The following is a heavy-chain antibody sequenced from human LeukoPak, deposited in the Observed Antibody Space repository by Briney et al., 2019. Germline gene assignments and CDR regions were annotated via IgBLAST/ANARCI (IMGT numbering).Heavy chain of an antibody. D-gene: IGHD3-22*01. Sequence: PSETPSLTCAVYGGSFSGYYWSWIRQPPGKGLEWIGEINHSGSTNYNPSLKSRVTISVDTSKNQFSLKLSSVTAADTAVYYCARGPAYYYDSSGYYFDYWGQGTLVTVSS. CDR3: ARGPAYYYDSSGYYFDY. V-gene: IGHV4-34*01. CDR1: GGSFSGYY. J-gene: IGHJ4*02. CDR2: INHSGST.